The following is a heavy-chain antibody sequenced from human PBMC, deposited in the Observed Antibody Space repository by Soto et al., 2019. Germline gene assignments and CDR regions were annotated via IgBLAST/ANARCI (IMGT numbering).Heavy chain of an antibody. CDR2: IYSSVTT. V-gene: IGHV4-30-4*01. D-gene: IGHD5-18*01. Sequence: QVQLQESGPGLVKPSQTLSLTCTVSGGSISSGGYYWSWIRQHPGKGLEWIGYIYSSVTTYYNPSLKSRVTISVNTSKNQFSLKLSSVTAADTAVYYCARASPVVTDVWGQGTTVTFSS. CDR1: GGSISSGGYY. CDR3: ARASPVVTDV. J-gene: IGHJ6*02.